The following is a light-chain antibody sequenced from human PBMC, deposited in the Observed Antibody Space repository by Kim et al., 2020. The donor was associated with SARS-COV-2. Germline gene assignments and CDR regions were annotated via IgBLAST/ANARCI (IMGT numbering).Light chain of an antibody. CDR2: GSN. J-gene: IGLJ3*02. CDR1: GSNIGAGYD. V-gene: IGLV1-40*01. CDR3: QSYDLSLSLYWV. Sequence: QSVLTQPPSVSGAPGQRVTISCTGSGSNIGAGYDVHWYQQFPGEAPKLLISGSNTRPSGAPARFSASKSGTSASLTISGLQADDEADYYCQSYDLSLSLYWVFGGGTQLTVL.